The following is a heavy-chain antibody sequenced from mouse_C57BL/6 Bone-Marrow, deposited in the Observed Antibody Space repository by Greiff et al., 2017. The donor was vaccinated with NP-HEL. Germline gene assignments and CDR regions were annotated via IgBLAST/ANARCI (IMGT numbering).Heavy chain of an antibody. V-gene: IGHV1-63*01. Sequence: VQGVESGAELVRPGTSVKMSCKASGYTFTNYWIGWAKQRPGHGLEWIGDIYPGGGYTNYNEKFKGKATLTADKSSSTAYMQFSSLTSEDSAIYYCARWYYYGSSYWYFDVWGTGTTVTVSS. CDR2: IYPGGGYT. CDR3: ARWYYYGSSYWYFDV. CDR1: GYTFTNYW. D-gene: IGHD1-1*01. J-gene: IGHJ1*03.